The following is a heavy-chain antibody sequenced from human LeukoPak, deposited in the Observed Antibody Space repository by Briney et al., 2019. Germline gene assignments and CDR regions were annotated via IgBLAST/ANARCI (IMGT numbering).Heavy chain of an antibody. CDR1: GGSISSYY. Sequence: PSETLSLTCTVSGGSISSYYWSWIRQPPGKGLEWIGYIYYSGSTNYNPSLKSRVTISVDTSKNQFSLKLSSVTAADTAVYYCARATYGYSGSSALDYWGQGNLVTVSS. CDR2: IYYSGST. V-gene: IGHV4-59*01. J-gene: IGHJ4*02. D-gene: IGHD5-18*01. CDR3: ARATYGYSGSSALDY.